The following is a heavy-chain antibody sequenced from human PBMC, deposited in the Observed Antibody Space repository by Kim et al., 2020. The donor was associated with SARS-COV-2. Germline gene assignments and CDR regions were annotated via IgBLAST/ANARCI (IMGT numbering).Heavy chain of an antibody. Sequence: GGSLRLSCAASGFTFSTYTMNWVRQAPGKGLEWVAYINSRGKTIFYADSVKGRFTISRDNAKNSLYLQKNALRDEDTAVYFCARGGCGLDYYYSGSSSDYWGQGTLVVVSS. D-gene: IGHD3-10*01. V-gene: IGHV3-48*02. J-gene: IGHJ4*02. CDR2: INSRGKTI. CDR3: ARGGCGLDYYYSGSSSDY. CDR1: GFTFSTYT.